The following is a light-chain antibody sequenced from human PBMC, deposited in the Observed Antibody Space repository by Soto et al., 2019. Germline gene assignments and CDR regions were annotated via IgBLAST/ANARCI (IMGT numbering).Light chain of an antibody. V-gene: IGKV3-20*01. Sequence: EIVLTQSPGTLSLSPGERATLSCRASQSVSSTYLACYQQKPGQAPRLLIYGASSRATGIPDRFSGSGSGTDFTRTISRLEPEEFAEYYCQHYGSLVLTFGGGTKVEIK. CDR3: QHYGSLVLT. J-gene: IGKJ4*01. CDR2: GAS. CDR1: QSVSSTY.